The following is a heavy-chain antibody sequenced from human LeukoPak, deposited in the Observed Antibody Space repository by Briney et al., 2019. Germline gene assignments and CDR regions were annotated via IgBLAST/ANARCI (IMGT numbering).Heavy chain of an antibody. D-gene: IGHD5-18*01. Sequence: SETLSLTCTVSGGSISSYYWSWIRQPAGKRLEWIGRIYTSGSTNYNPSLKSRVTMSVDTSKNQFSLKLSSVTAADTAVYYCAREVDTAPEDVYYYYYMDVWGKGTTVTVSS. J-gene: IGHJ6*03. V-gene: IGHV4-4*07. CDR2: IYTSGST. CDR3: AREVDTAPEDVYYYYYMDV. CDR1: GGSISSYY.